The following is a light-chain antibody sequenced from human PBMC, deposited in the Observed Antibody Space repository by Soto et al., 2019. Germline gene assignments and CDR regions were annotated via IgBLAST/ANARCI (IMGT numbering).Light chain of an antibody. CDR2: DVS. CDR1: SSDVGGYNY. J-gene: IGLJ1*01. V-gene: IGLV2-14*03. Sequence: SAVPQPASVSGSPGQSSPISCTGTSSDVGGYNYVSWYQHHPGKAPKLMIYDVSNRPSGVSNRFSGSKSGNTASLIISGLQAEDEADYYCSSYTSSSTLSTYVFGTGTKVTVL. CDR3: SSYTSSSTLSTYV.